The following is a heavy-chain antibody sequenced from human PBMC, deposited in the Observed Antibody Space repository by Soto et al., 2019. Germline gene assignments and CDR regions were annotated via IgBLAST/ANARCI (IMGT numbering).Heavy chain of an antibody. J-gene: IGHJ6*02. D-gene: IGHD3-16*01. CDR1: GGSISGGDAY. Sequence: SETLSLTCTVSGGSISGGDAYWSWIRQSPGKGLEWIGYIYYRGRPFYNPSLESRVTISVDTSKNQFSLKLNSVTAADTAVYYCAREGAASYSYYYGTDVWGQGTTVTVSS. V-gene: IGHV4-30-4*01. CDR2: IYYRGRP. CDR3: AREGAASYSYYYGTDV.